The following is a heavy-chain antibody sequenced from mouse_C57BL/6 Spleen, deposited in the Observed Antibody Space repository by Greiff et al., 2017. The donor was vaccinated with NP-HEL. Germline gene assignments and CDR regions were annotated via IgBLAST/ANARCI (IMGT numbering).Heavy chain of an antibody. CDR1: GYTFTTYP. D-gene: IGHD1-1*01. V-gene: IGHV1-47*01. J-gene: IGHJ2*01. CDR2: FHPYNDDT. CDR3: ARSYYGSSYSFYYFDY. Sequence: QVQLQQSGAELVKPGASVKMSCKASGYTFTTYPIEWMKQNHGKSLEWIGNFHPYNDDTKYNEKFKGKATLTVEKSSSTVYLELSRLTSDDSAVYYCARSYYGSSYSFYYFDYRGQGATLTVSS.